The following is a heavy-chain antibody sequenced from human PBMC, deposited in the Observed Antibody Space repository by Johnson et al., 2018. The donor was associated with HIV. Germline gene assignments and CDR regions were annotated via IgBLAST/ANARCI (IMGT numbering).Heavy chain of an antibody. D-gene: IGHD3-3*01. V-gene: IGHV3-7*03. Sequence: EVQVVESGGGLVQPGGSLRLSCVASGFTFSSYWMSWVRQVPGKAPEWVANIKQDGSEKYYVDSVKGRFTISRDNTKNSLYLQMNSLRAEDTAIYYCAKDKFMFLENPVDAFDVWGQGTMVTFSS. CDR3: AKDKFMFLENPVDAFDV. CDR1: GFTFSSYW. CDR2: IKQDGSEK. J-gene: IGHJ3*01.